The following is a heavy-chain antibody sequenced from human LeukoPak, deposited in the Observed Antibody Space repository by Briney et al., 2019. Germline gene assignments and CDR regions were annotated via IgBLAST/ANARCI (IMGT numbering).Heavy chain of an antibody. CDR1: GFTLSSNW. D-gene: IGHD6-19*01. Sequence: GGSLRLSCAASGFTLSSNWKHWVRQAPGKGLVWVSRINNDGSSTSYADSVEGRFTISRDNAKDTLFPQMNSLRAEDTAVYYCVKYSSGWNWGQGTLVTVSS. J-gene: IGHJ4*02. V-gene: IGHV3-74*01. CDR2: INNDGSST. CDR3: VKYSSGWN.